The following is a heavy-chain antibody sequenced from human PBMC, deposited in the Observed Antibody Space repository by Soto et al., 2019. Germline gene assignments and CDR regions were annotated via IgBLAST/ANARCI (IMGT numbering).Heavy chain of an antibody. Sequence: SETLSLTCTVSGGSVSSGSYYWSWIRQPTGKGLEWIGYIYYSGSTNYNPSLKSRVTISVDTSKNQFSLKLSSVTAADTAVYYCARFIRPAAIVSWFDPWGQGTLVTVS. CDR1: GGSVSSGSYY. CDR3: ARFIRPAAIVSWFDP. J-gene: IGHJ5*02. V-gene: IGHV4-61*01. CDR2: IYYSGST. D-gene: IGHD2-2*02.